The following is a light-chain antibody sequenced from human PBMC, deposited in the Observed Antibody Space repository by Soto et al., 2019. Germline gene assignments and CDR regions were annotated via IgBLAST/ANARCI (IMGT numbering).Light chain of an antibody. CDR3: SSYAGSNNYV. Sequence: QSALSQPPSASGSPGQSVTISCTGTSSDVGGYNYVSWYQQHPGKAPKLIIYEVNKRPSGVPDHFSGSRSGNTASLTVSGLQAEDEADYFCSSYAGSNNYVFGTGTKVTVL. J-gene: IGLJ1*01. CDR2: EVN. CDR1: SSDVGGYNY. V-gene: IGLV2-8*01.